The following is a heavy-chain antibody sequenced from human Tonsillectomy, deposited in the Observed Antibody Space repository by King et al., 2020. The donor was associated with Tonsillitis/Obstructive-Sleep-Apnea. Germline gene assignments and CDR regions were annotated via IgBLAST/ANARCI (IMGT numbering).Heavy chain of an antibody. D-gene: IGHD3-10*01. CDR2: ISSNGGST. CDR3: VKDVRVLLWFERNY. V-gene: IGHV3-64D*06. J-gene: IGHJ4*02. CDR1: GFTFSSYA. Sequence: VQLVESGGGLVQPGGSLRLSCSASGFTFSSYAMHWVRQAPGKGLEYVSAISSNGGSTYYADAVKGRFTISRDNSKNTLYLQMSSLRAEDTAVYYCVKDVRVLLWFERNYWGQGTLVTVSS.